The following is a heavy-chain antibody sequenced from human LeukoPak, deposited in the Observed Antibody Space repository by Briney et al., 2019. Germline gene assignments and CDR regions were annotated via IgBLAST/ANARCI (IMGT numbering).Heavy chain of an antibody. D-gene: IGHD3-3*01. J-gene: IGHJ5*02. CDR1: GFTFSRYW. CDR3: ARSYDLTNWFDP. V-gene: IGHV3-74*03. Sequence: GGSLRLSCAASGFTFSRYWMHWVRQAPGKGLMWVSRISPDGSTTLYADSVKGRFTISRDNAENSLYLQMNSLRADDTAVYYCARSYDLTNWFDPWGQGTLVTVSS. CDR2: ISPDGSTT.